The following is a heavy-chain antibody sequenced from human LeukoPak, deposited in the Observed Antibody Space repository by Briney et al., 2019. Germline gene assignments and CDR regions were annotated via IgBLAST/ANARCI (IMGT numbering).Heavy chain of an antibody. D-gene: IGHD3-10*01. CDR2: IYSSETT. Sequence: SETLSLTCTVSGGSISSYFWTWIRQPAGKGLEWIGRIYSSETTNYNPSLKNRVTMSVDTSKNQFSVKMTSVTAADTAVYYCAREDSASGRGLGSWGQGTLATVSS. CDR3: AREDSASGRGLGS. J-gene: IGHJ5*02. V-gene: IGHV4-4*07. CDR1: GGSISSYF.